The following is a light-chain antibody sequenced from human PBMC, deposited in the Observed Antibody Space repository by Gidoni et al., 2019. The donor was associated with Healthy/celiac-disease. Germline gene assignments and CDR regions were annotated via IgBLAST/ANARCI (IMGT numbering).Light chain of an antibody. V-gene: IGKV3-20*01. CDR1: QSVSSSY. CDR2: GAS. Sequence: IVLTQSPGTLSLSPGERATLSCRASQSVSSSYLAWYQQKPGQAPRLLIYGASSRATGIPDRFSGSGSGTDFTLTISRLEPEDFAVYYCQQYGSSPRFXXXTKVEIK. CDR3: QQYGSSPR. J-gene: IGKJ1*01.